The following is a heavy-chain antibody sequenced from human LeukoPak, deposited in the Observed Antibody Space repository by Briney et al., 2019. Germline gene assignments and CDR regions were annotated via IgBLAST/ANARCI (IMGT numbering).Heavy chain of an antibody. CDR2: INHSGST. J-gene: IGHJ4*02. Sequence: PSETLFLTCAVYGGSFSGYYWSWIRQPPGKGLEWIGEINHSGSTNYNPSLKSRVTISVDTSKNQFSLKLSSVTAADTAVYYCARGSNLRGSGWLVDYWGQGTLVTVSS. V-gene: IGHV4-34*01. CDR1: GGSFSGYY. CDR3: ARGSNLRGSGWLVDY. D-gene: IGHD6-19*01.